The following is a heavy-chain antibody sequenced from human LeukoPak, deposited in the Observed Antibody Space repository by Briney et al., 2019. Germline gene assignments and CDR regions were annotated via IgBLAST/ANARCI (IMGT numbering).Heavy chain of an antibody. V-gene: IGHV3-43*02. D-gene: IGHD1-26*01. J-gene: IGHJ5*02. CDR3: AKGVRSGTYYNCFDP. CDR1: GFTLDDYA. Sequence: GGPLRFSCVASGFTLDDYALHWVRQAPGKGLEWISLISGHGDNTYYANSVKSRFTISRDKSKNSLYLQMSSLRAEDTALYYCAKGVRSGTYYNCFDPWGQGTLVTVSS. CDR2: ISGHGDNT.